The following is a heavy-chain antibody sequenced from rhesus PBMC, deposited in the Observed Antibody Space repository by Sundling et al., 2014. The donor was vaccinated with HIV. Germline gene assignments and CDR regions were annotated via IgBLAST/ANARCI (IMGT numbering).Heavy chain of an antibody. J-gene: IGHJ4*01. V-gene: IGHV3S42*01. CDR2: VNGAGGST. CDR3: AKDPFDDYAYSYFDY. Sequence: EVQLVETGGGLVQPGGSLKLSCAASGFTFSSYGMSWVRLAPGKGLEWVSTVNGAGGSTYYADSVKGRFTISRDNSKNTLSLQMNSLRADDTAVYYCAKDPFDDYAYSYFDYWGQGVLVTVSS. D-gene: IGHD3-9*01. CDR1: GFTFSSYG.